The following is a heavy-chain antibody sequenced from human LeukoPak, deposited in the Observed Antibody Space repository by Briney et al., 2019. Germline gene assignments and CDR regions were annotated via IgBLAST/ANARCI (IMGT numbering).Heavy chain of an antibody. Sequence: GGSLRLSCVASGFTFNGYSMNWVRQAPGKGREWMSYINSRGEAISYADFARGRFTIYRDNAENALYLQMSSLRVEDTALYYLAKDLPLGYSSHHWAQGPPDSVPS. CDR2: INSRGEAI. V-gene: IGHV3-48*01. D-gene: IGHD2-15*01. J-gene: IGHJ5*02. CDR3: AKDLPLGYSSHH. CDR1: GFTFNGYS.